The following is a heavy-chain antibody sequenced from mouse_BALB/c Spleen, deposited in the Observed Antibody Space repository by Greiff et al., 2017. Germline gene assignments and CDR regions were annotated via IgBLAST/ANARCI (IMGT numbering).Heavy chain of an antibody. CDR2: ISSGGSYT. Sequence: KLMASGGGLVKPGGSLKLSCAASGFTFSSYTMSWVRQTPEKRLEWVATISSGGSYTYYPDSVKGRFTISRDNAKNTLYLQMSSLKSEDTAMYYCTREGARVPFDYWGQGTTLTVSS. J-gene: IGHJ2*01. D-gene: IGHD3-1*01. V-gene: IGHV5-6-4*01. CDR3: TREGARVPFDY. CDR1: GFTFSSYT.